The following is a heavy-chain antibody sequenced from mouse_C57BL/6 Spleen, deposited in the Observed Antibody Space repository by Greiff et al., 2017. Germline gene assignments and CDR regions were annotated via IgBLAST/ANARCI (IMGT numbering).Heavy chain of an antibody. D-gene: IGHD1-1*01. J-gene: IGHJ2*01. V-gene: IGHV1-26*01. Sequence: VQLQQSGPELVKPGASVKISCKASGYTFTDYYMNWVKQSHGKSLEWIGDINPNNGGTSYNQKFKGKATLTVDKSSSTAYMELRSLTSEDSAVYYCASCYGSSYGYFDYWGQGTTLTVSS. CDR1: GYTFTDYY. CDR2: INPNNGGT. CDR3: ASCYGSSYGYFDY.